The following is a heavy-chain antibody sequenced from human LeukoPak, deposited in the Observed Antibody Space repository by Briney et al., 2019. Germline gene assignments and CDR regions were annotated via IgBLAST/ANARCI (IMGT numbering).Heavy chain of an antibody. CDR3: ARTGSGSYYKRGRPKFDP. V-gene: IGHV1-18*01. J-gene: IGHJ5*02. CDR1: GYTFTSYG. CDR2: ISAYNGNT. D-gene: IGHD3-10*01. Sequence: ASVKVSCKASGYTFTSYGISWVRQAPGQGLEWMGWISAYNGNTNYAQKLQGRVTMTTDTSTSTAYMELSSLRSEDAAVYYCARTGSGSYYKRGRPKFDPWGQGTLVTVSS.